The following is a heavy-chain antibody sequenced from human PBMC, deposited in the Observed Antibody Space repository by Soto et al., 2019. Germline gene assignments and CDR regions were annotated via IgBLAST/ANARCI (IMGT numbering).Heavy chain of an antibody. Sequence: EVQLVESGGGLVQPGGSLRLSCAASGFTFTGYEMNWVRQAPGKGLEWVSTTRSGGDYTYYADSVKGRFTVSRDNSKDTLYLEMSSLRAEDTAVYFCAKDSKTVAVSAARIYGMDVWGQGTTVTVSS. J-gene: IGHJ6*02. CDR1: GFTFTGYE. D-gene: IGHD2-2*01. CDR2: TRSGGDYT. V-gene: IGHV3-23*04. CDR3: AKDSKTVAVSAARIYGMDV.